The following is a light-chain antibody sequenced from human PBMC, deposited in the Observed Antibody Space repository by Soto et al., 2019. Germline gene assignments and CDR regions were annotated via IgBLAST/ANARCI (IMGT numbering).Light chain of an antibody. CDR2: DAS. Sequence: LVLTQSPGTLSLSPGETATLSCRAGQSVSSSYLAWYQQKPGLAPRLLIYDASSRATGIPDRFSGSGSGTDFTLTISRLEPEDFAVYYCQQYGSSLTWTFGQGTKVDIK. J-gene: IGKJ1*01. V-gene: IGKV3D-20*01. CDR1: QSVSSSY. CDR3: QQYGSSLTWT.